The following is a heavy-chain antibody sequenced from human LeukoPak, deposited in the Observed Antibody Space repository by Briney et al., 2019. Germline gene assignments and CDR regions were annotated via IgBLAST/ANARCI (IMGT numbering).Heavy chain of an antibody. J-gene: IGHJ4*02. CDR3: ARERRQIVGATQSDY. CDR2: INPNSGGT. V-gene: IGHV1-2*02. Sequence: GASVKVSCKASGYTFTGYYMHWVRQAPGQGLEWMGWINPNSGGTNYAQKFQGRVTMTRDTSISTAYMELSRLRSDDTAVYYCARERRQIVGATQSDYWGQGTLVTVSS. D-gene: IGHD1-26*01. CDR1: GYTFTGYY.